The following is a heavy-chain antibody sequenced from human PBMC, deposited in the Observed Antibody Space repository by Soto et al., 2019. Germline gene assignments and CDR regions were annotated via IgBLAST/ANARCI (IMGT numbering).Heavy chain of an antibody. D-gene: IGHD2-8*01. CDR1: GYTFTSYD. J-gene: IGHJ4*01. Sequence: ASVKVSCKASGYTFTSYDINWVRQATGQGLEWMGWMNPNSGNTGYAQKFQGRVTMTRNTSISTAYMELSSLRSEDTAVYYCARGQGYCTNGVCYPQDYWGLGTLVTVSS. CDR3: ARGQGYCTNGVCYPQDY. V-gene: IGHV1-8*01. CDR2: MNPNSGNT.